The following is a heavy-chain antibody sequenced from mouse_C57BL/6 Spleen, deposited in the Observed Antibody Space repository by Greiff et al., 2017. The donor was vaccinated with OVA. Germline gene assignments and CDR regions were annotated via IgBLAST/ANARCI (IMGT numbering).Heavy chain of an antibody. CDR1: GYTFTDYE. Sequence: QVQLQQSGAELVRPGASVTLSCKASGYTFTDYEMHWVKQTPVHGLEWIGAIDPETGGTAYNQKFKGKAILTADKSSSTAYMELRSLTSEDSAVYYCTSITTVVATDYAMDYWGQGTSVTVSS. CDR3: TSITTVVATDYAMDY. D-gene: IGHD1-1*01. CDR2: IDPETGGT. J-gene: IGHJ4*01. V-gene: IGHV1-15*01.